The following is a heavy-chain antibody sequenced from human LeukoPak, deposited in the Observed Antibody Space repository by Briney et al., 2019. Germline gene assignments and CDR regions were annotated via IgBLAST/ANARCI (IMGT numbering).Heavy chain of an antibody. CDR1: GGSISSTSYY. CDR2: IHYSGTT. D-gene: IGHD1-26*01. Sequence: PSETLSITCTVSGGSISSTSYYWGWVRQPPGKGLEWIGSIHYSGTTYYNPSLKSRVTISLDTSKNQFSLELTSVTAADTAVFYCARVSGGSYFYYYYYMDIWGKGTTVTVSS. CDR3: ARVSGGSYFYYYYYMDI. V-gene: IGHV4-39*07. J-gene: IGHJ6*03.